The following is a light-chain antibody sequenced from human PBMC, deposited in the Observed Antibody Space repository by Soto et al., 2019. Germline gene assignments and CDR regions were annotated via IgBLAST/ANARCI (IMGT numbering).Light chain of an antibody. Sequence: SQSPCSMFTSXCHGVTIAXXASQGISSLLGWYQQNAGKAPKLMIYAASTVPSGVPSRFSGTGSGKDFTLTMSCLQSEDFARYCCQEYASPPRTFGDGTKVDIK. CDR3: QEYASPPRT. J-gene: IGKJ4*02. CDR2: AAS. CDR1: QGISSL. V-gene: IGKV1-8*01.